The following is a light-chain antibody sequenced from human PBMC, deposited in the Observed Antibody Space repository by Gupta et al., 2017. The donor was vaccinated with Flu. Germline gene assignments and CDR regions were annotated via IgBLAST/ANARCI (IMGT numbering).Light chain of an antibody. V-gene: IGKV3-15*01. Sequence: LRQTLDVLSVSPGQSATLSCRASQGVGDNLAWYQEKPGQSPRLLIYGASTRATGIPARFSGSGSGTEFTLTINSLQSGDFAIYYCQQYDDWPPWTFGQGTKVEIK. CDR2: GAS. CDR1: QGVGDN. J-gene: IGKJ1*01. CDR3: QQYDDWPPWT.